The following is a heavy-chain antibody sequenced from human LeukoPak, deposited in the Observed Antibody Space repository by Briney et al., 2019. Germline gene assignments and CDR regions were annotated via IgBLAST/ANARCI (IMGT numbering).Heavy chain of an antibody. D-gene: IGHD5-12*01. V-gene: IGHV4-59*08. J-gene: IGHJ4*02. CDR1: GGSISSYY. Sequence: PSETLSLTCTVSGGSISSYYWSWIRQPPGKGLEWIGYIYYSGSTNYNPSLKSRVTISVDTSKNQFSLKLSSVTAADTAVYYCARLASGYVPFSWGQGTLVTVSS. CDR3: ARLASGYVPFS. CDR2: IYYSGST.